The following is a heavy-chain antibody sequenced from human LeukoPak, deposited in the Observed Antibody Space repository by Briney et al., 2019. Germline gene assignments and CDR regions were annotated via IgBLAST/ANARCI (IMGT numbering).Heavy chain of an antibody. V-gene: IGHV4-59*01. CDR1: GGSISSYY. CDR3: ARTYYDILTRYYPYYLDY. J-gene: IGHJ4*02. D-gene: IGHD3-9*01. Sequence: SETLSLTCTVSGGSISSYYWSWIRQPPGKGLEWIGYISYSGSTNYNPSLKSRVTISVDTSKNQFSLKLSSVIAADTAVYYCARTYYDILTRYYPYYLDYWGQGTLVTVSS. CDR2: ISYSGST.